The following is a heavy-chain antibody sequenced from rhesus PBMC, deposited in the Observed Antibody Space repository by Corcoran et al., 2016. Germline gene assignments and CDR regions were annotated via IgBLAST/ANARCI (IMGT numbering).Heavy chain of an antibody. Sequence: EVQLAESGGGLVQPGGSLRLSCAASGFTVSSYWMSWVRQAPGKGLEWLSDIYGSTMYYGYSVKGRCTVSRENAKNSLYLQMNSLRAEDTAVYYCTRRYSSWSGAEYFEFWGQGALVTVSS. CDR1: GFTVSSYW. CDR3: TRRYSSWSGAEYFEF. J-gene: IGHJ1*01. CDR2: IYGSTM. D-gene: IGHD6-13*01. V-gene: IGHV3-11*01.